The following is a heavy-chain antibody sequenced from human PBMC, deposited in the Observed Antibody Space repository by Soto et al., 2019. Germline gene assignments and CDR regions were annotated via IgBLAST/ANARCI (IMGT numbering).Heavy chain of an antibody. Sequence: LRLSCAASGFTFSSYAMSWVRQAPGKGLEWVSAISGSGGSTYYADSMKGRFTISRDNSKNTLYLQMNSLRAEDTAVYYCAKDEVSSTTLGDYWGQGTLVTVSS. CDR3: AKDEVSSTTLGDY. D-gene: IGHD2-2*01. CDR1: GFTFSSYA. V-gene: IGHV3-23*01. CDR2: ISGSGGST. J-gene: IGHJ4*02.